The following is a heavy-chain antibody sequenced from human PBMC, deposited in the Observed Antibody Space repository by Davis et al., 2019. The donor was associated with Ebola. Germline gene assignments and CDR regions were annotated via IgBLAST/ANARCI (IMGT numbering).Heavy chain of an antibody. Sequence: GESLKISCAASGFTFSSYWMSWVRQAPGKGLEWVANIKQDGSEKYYVDSVKGRFTISRDNAKNSLYLQMNSLRAEDTAVYYCARDGGSSWGGLVYWGQGTLVTVSS. J-gene: IGHJ4*02. CDR2: IKQDGSEK. CDR1: GFTFSSYW. CDR3: ARDGGSSWGGLVY. D-gene: IGHD6-13*01. V-gene: IGHV3-7*01.